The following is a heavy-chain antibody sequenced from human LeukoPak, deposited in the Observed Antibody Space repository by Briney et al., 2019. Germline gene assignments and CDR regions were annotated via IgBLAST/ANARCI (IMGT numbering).Heavy chain of an antibody. Sequence: SQTLSLTCAISGDSVSSSSVGWHWIRQSPSRGLEWLGRTYYRSKWYNDYAVSVKSRITINPDTSKNLFSLQLNSVTPEDTAVYYRVRGYRYGFDYWGQGTLVTVSS. V-gene: IGHV6-1*01. CDR2: TYYRSKWYN. CDR1: GDSVSSSSVG. CDR3: VRGYRYGFDY. J-gene: IGHJ4*02. D-gene: IGHD5-18*01.